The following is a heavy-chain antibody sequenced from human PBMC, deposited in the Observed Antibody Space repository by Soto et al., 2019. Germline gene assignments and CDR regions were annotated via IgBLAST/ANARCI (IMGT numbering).Heavy chain of an antibody. V-gene: IGHV4-39*01. CDR3: ARHGSGSQYPVDH. J-gene: IGHJ5*02. D-gene: IGHD3-10*01. CDR2: TYYSGRS. CDR1: GGSISGSTYY. Sequence: QLQLQESGPGLVKPSETLSLTCTVTGGSISGSTYYWGWIRQPPGKGLEYIGSTYYSGRSYYNPNLKGRVAGAVDTSKIQFSLNLNSVPAADTAVYYCARHGSGSQYPVDHWGQGTLVTVSS.